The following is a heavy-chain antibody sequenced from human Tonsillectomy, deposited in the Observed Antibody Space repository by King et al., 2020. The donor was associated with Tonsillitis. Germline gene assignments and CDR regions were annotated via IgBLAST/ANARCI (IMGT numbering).Heavy chain of an antibody. CDR1: GYTFTDYG. Sequence: VQLVQSGAEVKKPGASVKVSCKASGYTFTDYGLSWVRQAPGQGPEWMGWISVYNDKTNEVQKFQSRVTMTTDTSATIAYMELRNLRSDDTAVYYCARLVLQDVSPTRRLSYYAMDVWGQGTTVTVSS. CDR3: ARLVLQDVSPTRRLSYYAMDV. V-gene: IGHV1-18*01. J-gene: IGHJ6*02. CDR2: ISVYNDKT. D-gene: IGHD2/OR15-2a*01.